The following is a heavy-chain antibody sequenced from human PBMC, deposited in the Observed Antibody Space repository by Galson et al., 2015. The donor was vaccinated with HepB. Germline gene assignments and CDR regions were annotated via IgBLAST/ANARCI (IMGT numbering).Heavy chain of an antibody. CDR2: IWSNGINS. Sequence: SLRLSCAASGFAFSTYGMHWVRQAPGKGLEWVTVIWSNGINSYSADSVKGRFTISRDNSKNTLSLQMNSLRVEDTAVYFCVRETCPYNGFDVWGRGTMVTVSS. J-gene: IGHJ3*01. D-gene: IGHD1-14*01. V-gene: IGHV3-33*01. CDR1: GFAFSTYG. CDR3: VRETCPYNGFDV.